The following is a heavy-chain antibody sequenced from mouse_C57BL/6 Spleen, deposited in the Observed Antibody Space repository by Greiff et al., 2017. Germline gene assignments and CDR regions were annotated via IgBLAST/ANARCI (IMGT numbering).Heavy chain of an antibody. V-gene: IGHV5-12*01. CDR1: GFTFSDYY. Sequence: EVNLVESGGGLVQPGGSLKLSCAASGFTFSDYYMYWVRQTPEKRLEWVAYISNGGGSTYYPDTVKGRFTISRDNAKNTLYLQMSRLKSEDTAMYYCARHRHYAMDYWGQGTSVTVSS. CDR2: ISNGGGST. CDR3: ARHRHYAMDY. J-gene: IGHJ4*01.